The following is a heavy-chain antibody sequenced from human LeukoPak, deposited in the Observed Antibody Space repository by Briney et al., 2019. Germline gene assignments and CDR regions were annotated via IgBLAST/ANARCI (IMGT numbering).Heavy chain of an antibody. V-gene: IGHV4-59*01. CDR1: GGSISSYY. CDR2: IYYSGST. Sequence: PSETLSLTCTVSGGSISSYYWSWIRQPPGKGLEWIGYIYYSGSTNYNPSLKSRATISVDTSKNQFSLKLSSVTAADTAVYYCARSLWFGEPSFDYWGQGTLVTVSS. J-gene: IGHJ4*02. CDR3: ARSLWFGEPSFDY. D-gene: IGHD3-10*01.